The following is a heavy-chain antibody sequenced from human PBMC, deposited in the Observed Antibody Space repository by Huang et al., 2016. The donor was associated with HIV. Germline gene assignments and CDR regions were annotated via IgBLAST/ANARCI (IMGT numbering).Heavy chain of an antibody. D-gene: IGHD3-22*01. V-gene: IGHV3-30*03. CDR1: GFTFSDYG. J-gene: IGHJ4*02. Sequence: QVQLVESGGGVVQPGGSLRLSCAASGFTFSDYGIHWVRQAPGKGLEWVAVISYDGTNKDYADSVKGRFTISRDNSKNTLYLQMNGLTPEDTALYYCATLPTSGFYSRDYFDYWGQGTLVTVSS. CDR3: ATLPTSGFYSRDYFDY. CDR2: ISYDGTNK.